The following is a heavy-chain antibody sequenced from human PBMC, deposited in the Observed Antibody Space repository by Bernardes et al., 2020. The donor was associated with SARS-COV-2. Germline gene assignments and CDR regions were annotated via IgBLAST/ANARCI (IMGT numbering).Heavy chain of an antibody. CDR2: IWYDGSNK. V-gene: IGHV3-33*01. CDR1: GFTFSSYG. CDR3: ARDVGFGELFYFDY. Sequence: GRPLRLSCAASGFTFSSYGMHWVRQAPGKGLEWVAVIWYDGSNKYYADSVKGRFTISRDNSKNTLYLQMNSLRAEDTAVYYCARDVGFGELFYFDYWGQGTLVTVSS. D-gene: IGHD3-10*01. J-gene: IGHJ4*02.